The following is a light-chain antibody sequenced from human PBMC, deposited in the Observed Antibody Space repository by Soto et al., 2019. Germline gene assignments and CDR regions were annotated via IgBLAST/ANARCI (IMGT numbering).Light chain of an antibody. CDR2: KAS. J-gene: IGKJ1*01. CDR3: QQYNNYSPWT. V-gene: IGKV1-5*03. Sequence: DIQMTQSPSTLSASVGDRVTITCRASQSISIWLAWYQQKPGRAPKLLIYKASSLESGVPSRFSGGGSGTEFTLTISSLQPDDFAPYYCQQYNNYSPWTFGQGTKVEIK. CDR1: QSISIW.